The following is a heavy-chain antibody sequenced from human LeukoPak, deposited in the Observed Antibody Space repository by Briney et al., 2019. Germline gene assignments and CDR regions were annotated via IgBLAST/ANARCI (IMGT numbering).Heavy chain of an antibody. Sequence: GGSLRLSCAASGFTFDDYAMHWVRQAPGKGLEWVSGISWNSDTIGYADSVKGRFTISRDNAKNSLYLQMNSLRAEDMALYYCAKGEDDGYNGYVGRLNDAFDIWGQGTMVTVSS. D-gene: IGHD5-12*01. CDR2: ISWNSDTI. V-gene: IGHV3-9*03. J-gene: IGHJ3*02. CDR1: GFTFDDYA. CDR3: AKGEDDGYNGYVGRLNDAFDI.